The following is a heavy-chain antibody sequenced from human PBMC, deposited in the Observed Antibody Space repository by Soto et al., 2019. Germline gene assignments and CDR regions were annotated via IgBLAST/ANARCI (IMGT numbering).Heavy chain of an antibody. CDR3: ATSRAFDI. CDR2: ISYDGSNK. CDR1: GFTFSSYG. Sequence: GGSLRLSCAASGFTFSSYGMHWVRQAPGKGLEWVAVISYDGSNKYYADSVKGRFTISGDNSKNTLYLQMNSLRAEDTAIYYCATSRAFDIWGQGTMVTVSS. V-gene: IGHV3-30*03. J-gene: IGHJ3*02.